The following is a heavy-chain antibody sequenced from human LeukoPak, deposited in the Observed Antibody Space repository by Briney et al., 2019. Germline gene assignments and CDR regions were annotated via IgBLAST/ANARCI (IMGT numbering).Heavy chain of an antibody. V-gene: IGHV1-69*01. CDR3: ASNGPALVTRYFDY. D-gene: IGHD3-16*01. CDR2: IIPSFGTT. Sequence: GSSVKVSCKVSGGPFSRYMINWVRQAPGQGPEWLGAIIPSFGTTYYAQQVKGRVTITADESTATTYLALTSLRFDDTAVYYCASNGPALVTRYFDYWGQGTLVTVSS. CDR1: GGPFSRYM. J-gene: IGHJ4*02.